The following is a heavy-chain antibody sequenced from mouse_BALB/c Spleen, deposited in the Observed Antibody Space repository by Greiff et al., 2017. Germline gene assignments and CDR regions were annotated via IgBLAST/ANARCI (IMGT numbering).Heavy chain of an antibody. CDR1: GFSLTSYG. D-gene: IGHD2-14*01. V-gene: IGHV2-3*01. J-gene: IGHJ2*01. CDR3: ATNRYGYFDY. Sequence: LQESGPGLVAPSQSLSITCTVSGFSLTSYGVSWVRQPPGKGLEWLGVIWGDGSTNYHSAHISRMSISKDNSKSQVFIKLSSLQTDDTATYCCATNRYGYFDYWGQGTTLTVSS. CDR2: IWGDGST.